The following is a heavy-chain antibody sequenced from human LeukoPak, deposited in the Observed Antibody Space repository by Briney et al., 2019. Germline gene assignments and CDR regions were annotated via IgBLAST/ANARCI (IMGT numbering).Heavy chain of an antibody. CDR3: AKAVGSSGYFSRDAFDI. J-gene: IGHJ3*02. V-gene: IGHV3-23*01. Sequence: GGSLRLSCAPSGFTFSSYAMSWVRQAPGKGLEWVAVISGGGSGTYYADSVRGRFTISRDNSENTVYLQMNSLRAEDTAIYYCAKAVGSSGYFSRDAFDIWGQGTMVTVSS. D-gene: IGHD3-22*01. CDR1: GFTFSSYA. CDR2: ISGGGSGT.